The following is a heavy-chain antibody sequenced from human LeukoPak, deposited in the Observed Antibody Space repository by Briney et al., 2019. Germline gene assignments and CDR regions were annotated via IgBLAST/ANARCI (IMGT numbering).Heavy chain of an antibody. D-gene: IGHD5-24*01. V-gene: IGHV4-30-2*02. CDR2: IYHSGST. CDR1: GSSISSGGYY. CDR3: ASGDGYKDAFDI. J-gene: IGHJ3*02. Sequence: SQTLSLTCTVSGSSISSGGYYWSWIRQPPGKGLEWIGYIYHSGSTYYNPSLKSRVTISVDRSKNQFSLKLSSVTAADTAVYYCASGDGYKDAFDIWGQGTMVTVSS.